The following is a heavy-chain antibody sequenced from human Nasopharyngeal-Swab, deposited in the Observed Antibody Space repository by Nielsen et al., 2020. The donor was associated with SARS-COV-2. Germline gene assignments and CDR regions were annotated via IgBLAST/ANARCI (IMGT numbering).Heavy chain of an antibody. CDR1: GGSVSSYY. V-gene: IGHV4-59*08. J-gene: IGHJ5*02. CDR3: ASLPYCSSDTCYPIDL. Sequence: SETLSLTCTVSGGSVSSYYLSWIRQPPGKGLEWLGYISYSGTTNYNPSLKIRVTISVDTSKNQCSLRLSSVTAADTATYYCASLPYCSSDTCYPIDLWGQGTLVTVSS. CDR2: ISYSGTT. D-gene: IGHD2-2*01.